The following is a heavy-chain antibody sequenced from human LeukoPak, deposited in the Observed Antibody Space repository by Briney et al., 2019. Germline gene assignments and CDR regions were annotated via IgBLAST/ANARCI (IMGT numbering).Heavy chain of an antibody. CDR3: AKDARRSSGWYFSDH. Sequence: PGGSLRLSCAASGFAFSSQDMGWVCQAPGKGLEWVSAISDSGDRTYYVDSVKGRFTISRDNSKNTLYLQMNSLRADDTAVYYCAKDARRSSGWYFSDHWGQGTLVTVSS. J-gene: IGHJ4*02. V-gene: IGHV3-23*01. CDR1: GFAFSSQD. D-gene: IGHD6-19*01. CDR2: ISDSGDRT.